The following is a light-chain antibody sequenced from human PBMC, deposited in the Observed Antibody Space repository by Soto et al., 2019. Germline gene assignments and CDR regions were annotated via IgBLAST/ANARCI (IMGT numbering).Light chain of an antibody. V-gene: IGKV1-39*01. Sequence: DIQMTQSPSSLSASVGDRVTITCRASQSISSYLNWYQQKPGKAPKLPIYAASSLQSGVPSRFSGSGSGTDFTLTISSLQPEDFATYYCQQSYSTPAFGGGTKVEIK. CDR3: QQSYSTPA. J-gene: IGKJ4*01. CDR2: AAS. CDR1: QSISSY.